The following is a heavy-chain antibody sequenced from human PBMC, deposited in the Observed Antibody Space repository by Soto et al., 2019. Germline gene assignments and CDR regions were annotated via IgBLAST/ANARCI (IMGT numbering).Heavy chain of an antibody. V-gene: IGHV3-23*01. CDR3: AKGGTVTYYYYGMDV. CDR2: ISGSGGST. J-gene: IGHJ6*02. Sequence: LRLSYAASGFTFSSYAMSLVRQAPWKGLEWVSAISGSGGSTYYADSVKGRFTISRDNSKNTLYLQMNSLRAEDTAVYYCAKGGTVTYYYYGMDVWGQGTTVTVSS. CDR1: GFTFSSYA. D-gene: IGHD4-4*01.